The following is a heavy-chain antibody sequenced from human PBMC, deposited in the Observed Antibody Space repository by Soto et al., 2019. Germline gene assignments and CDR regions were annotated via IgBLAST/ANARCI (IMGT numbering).Heavy chain of an antibody. CDR1: GGSISSSSYY. J-gene: IGHJ4*02. CDR2: IYYSGST. Sequence: SETLSLTCTVSGGSISSSSYYWGWIRQPPGKGLEWIGSIYYSGSTYYNPSLKSRVTISVDTSKNQFSLKLSSVTAADTAVYYCARHHDQITMVRGVINLDKYFDYWGQGTLVTVSS. CDR3: ARHHDQITMVRGVINLDKYFDY. D-gene: IGHD3-10*01. V-gene: IGHV4-39*01.